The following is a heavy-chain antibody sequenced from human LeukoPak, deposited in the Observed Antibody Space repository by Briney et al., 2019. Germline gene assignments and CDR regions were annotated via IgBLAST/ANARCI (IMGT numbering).Heavy chain of an antibody. Sequence: SVKVSCKASGGTFSSYAISWVRQALGQGLEWMGGIIPIFGTANYAQKFQGRVTITTDESTSTAYMELSSLRSEDTAVYYCARDVFSVRTGSNWFDPWGQGTLVTVSP. J-gene: IGHJ5*02. V-gene: IGHV1-69*05. CDR3: ARDVFSVRTGSNWFDP. CDR2: IIPIFGTA. D-gene: IGHD1-1*01. CDR1: GGTFSSYA.